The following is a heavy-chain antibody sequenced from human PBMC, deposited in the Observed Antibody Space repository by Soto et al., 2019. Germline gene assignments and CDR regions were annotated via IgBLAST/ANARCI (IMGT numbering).Heavy chain of an antibody. CDR2: IYWDDDK. D-gene: IGHD2-21*02. CDR3: IQSRCGGDCLQSYASHYYYGMDV. J-gene: IGHJ6*02. CDR1: GFSLSTSGVG. V-gene: IGHV2-5*02. Sequence: QITLKESGPTLVKPTQTLTLTCTFSGFSLSTSGVGVGWIRQPPGKALEWLALIYWDDDKRYSPSLRSRLTINKDTSKHXVXLXMXXMDPVDTATYYCIQSRCGGDCLQSYASHYYYGMDVWGQGTTVTVSS.